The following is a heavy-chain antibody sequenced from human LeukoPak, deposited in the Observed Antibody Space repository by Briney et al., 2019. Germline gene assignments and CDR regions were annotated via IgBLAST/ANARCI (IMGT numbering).Heavy chain of an antibody. CDR3: ARSSWSYDGHFDS. Sequence: ASVKVSCKASGYTFTSYAMHWVRQAPGQRLEWMGWINAGNGNTKYSQKFQGRVTITRDTSASTAYMELSSLRSEDTAVYYCARSSWSYDGHFDSRGQGTLVTVSS. CDR1: GYTFTSYA. J-gene: IGHJ4*02. D-gene: IGHD1-26*01. CDR2: INAGNGNT. V-gene: IGHV1-3*01.